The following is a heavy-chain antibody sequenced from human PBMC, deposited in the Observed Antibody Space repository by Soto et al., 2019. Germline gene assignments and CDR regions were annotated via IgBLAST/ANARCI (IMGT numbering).Heavy chain of an antibody. V-gene: IGHV4-30-4*01. D-gene: IGHD5-12*01. CDR3: ASGTVEMATTNS. CDR1: CGSISSGDYY. CDR2: IYYSGST. J-gene: IGHJ4*02. Sequence: SETLSLTCTVSCGSISSGDYYWSWIRQPPGKGLEWIGYIYYSGSTYYNPSLKSRVTISVDTSKNQFSLKLSSVTAADTAVYYCASGTVEMATTNSWGQGTLVTVSS.